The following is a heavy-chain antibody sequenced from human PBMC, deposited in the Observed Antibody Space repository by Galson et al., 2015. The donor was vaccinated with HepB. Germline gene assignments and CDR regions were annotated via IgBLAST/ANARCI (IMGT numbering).Heavy chain of an antibody. Sequence: CAISGDSVSSNVAAWNWIRQSPSRGLEWLGRTYYRSKWSRDYALSVKSRITINPDTSKNQFSLQLNSVTPDDTAVYYCVRFYGAGWSLWGQGTLVTVSS. D-gene: IGHD6-19*01. J-gene: IGHJ4*02. CDR3: VRFYGAGWSL. V-gene: IGHV6-1*01. CDR2: TYYRSKWSR. CDR1: GDSVSSNVAA.